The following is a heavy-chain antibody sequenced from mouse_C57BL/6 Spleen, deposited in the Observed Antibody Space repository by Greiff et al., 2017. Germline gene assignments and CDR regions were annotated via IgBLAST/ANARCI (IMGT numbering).Heavy chain of an antibody. CDR2: IYPGSGNT. CDR3: ARLGYYGSSLYFDY. D-gene: IGHD1-1*01. CDR1: GYTFTDYY. J-gene: IGHJ2*01. Sequence: VQLQQSGAELVRPGASVKLSCKASGYTFTDYYINWVKQRPGQGLEWIARIYPGSGNTYYNEKFKGKATLTAEKSSSTAYMQLSSLTSEDSAVYFCARLGYYGSSLYFDYWGQGTTLTVSS. V-gene: IGHV1-76*01.